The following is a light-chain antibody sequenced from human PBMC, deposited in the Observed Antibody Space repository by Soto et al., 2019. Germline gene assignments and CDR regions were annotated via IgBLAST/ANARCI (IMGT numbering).Light chain of an antibody. CDR1: QSVSSSY. V-gene: IGKV3-20*01. Sequence: EIVLTHSPGTLSLSPGEIATLSCRASQSVSSSYLAWYQQKPGQAPRLLIYGASSRATGIPDRFSGSGSGTDFTLTISRLEPEDFAVYYCQQYGSSPPVTFGQGTKVDIK. CDR3: QQYGSSPPVT. CDR2: GAS. J-gene: IGKJ1*01.